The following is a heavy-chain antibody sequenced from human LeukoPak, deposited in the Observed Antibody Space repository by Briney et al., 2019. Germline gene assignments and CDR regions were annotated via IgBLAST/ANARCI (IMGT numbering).Heavy chain of an antibody. D-gene: IGHD5-12*01. Sequence: GGSLRLSCAASGFTFNDYAMHWVRQAPGKGLEWVSGISWNSDSIAYADSVKGRFTISRDNAKNSLYLHMNSLRAEDTALYYCAKDAYCGYDYSGYFDYWGQGTLVTVSS. CDR1: GFTFNDYA. CDR2: ISWNSDSI. J-gene: IGHJ4*02. CDR3: AKDAYCGYDYSGYFDY. V-gene: IGHV3-9*01.